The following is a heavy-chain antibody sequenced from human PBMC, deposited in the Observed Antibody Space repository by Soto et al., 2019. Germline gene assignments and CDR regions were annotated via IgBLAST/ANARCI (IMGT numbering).Heavy chain of an antibody. CDR3: ARGGLRYFDWLLSDFDY. V-gene: IGHV3-7*01. CDR1: GFTFSSYW. D-gene: IGHD3-9*01. J-gene: IGHJ4*02. Sequence: GGSLRLSCAASGFTFSSYWMSWVRQAPGKGREWVANIKQDGSEKYYVDSVKGRFTISRDNAKNSLYLQMNSLRAEDTAVYYCARGGLRYFDWLLSDFDYWGQGALVTVSS. CDR2: IKQDGSEK.